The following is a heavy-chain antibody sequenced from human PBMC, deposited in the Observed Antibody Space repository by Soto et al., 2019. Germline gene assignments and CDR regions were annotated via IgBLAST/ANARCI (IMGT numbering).Heavy chain of an antibody. CDR3: ARDRITGTSVYYYYYGMDV. CDR2: IYYSGST. CDR1: GGSISSYY. D-gene: IGHD1-20*01. Sequence: SETLSLTCTVSGGSISSYYWSWIRQPPGKGLEWIGYIYYSGSTNYNPSLKSRVTISVDTSKNQFSLKLSSVTAADTAVYYCARDRITGTSVYYYYYGMDVWGQGTTVTVSS. V-gene: IGHV4-59*01. J-gene: IGHJ6*02.